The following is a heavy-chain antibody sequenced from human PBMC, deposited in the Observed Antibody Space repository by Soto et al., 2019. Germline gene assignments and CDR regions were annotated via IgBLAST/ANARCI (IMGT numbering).Heavy chain of an antibody. CDR3: ARDLLLADVVVTASEDYFDY. J-gene: IGHJ4*02. CDR2: ISAYNGNT. CDR1: GYTFTSYG. D-gene: IGHD2-21*02. Sequence: ASVKVSCKASGYTFTSYGISWVRQAPGQGLEWMGWISAYNGNTNYAQKLQGRVTMTTDTSTSTAYMELRSLRSDDTAVYYCARDLLLADVVVTASEDYFDYWGQGTLVTVSS. V-gene: IGHV1-18*01.